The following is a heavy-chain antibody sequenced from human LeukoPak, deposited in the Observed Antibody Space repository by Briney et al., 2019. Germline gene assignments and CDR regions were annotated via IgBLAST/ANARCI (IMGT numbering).Heavy chain of an antibody. CDR2: MNPNSGGT. CDR1: GYTFTSYD. D-gene: IGHD4-11*01. CDR3: ARDLSATTSNGYYYMDV. V-gene: IGHV1-2*02. Sequence: GASVKVSCKASGYTFTSYDINWVRQATGQGLEWMGWMNPNSGGTNYAQKFQGRVTMTRDTSISTAYMELSRLRSDDTAVYYCARDLSATTSNGYYYMDVWGKGTTVTVSS. J-gene: IGHJ6*03.